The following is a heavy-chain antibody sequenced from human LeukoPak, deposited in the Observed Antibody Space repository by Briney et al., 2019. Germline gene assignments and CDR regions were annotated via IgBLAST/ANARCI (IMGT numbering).Heavy chain of an antibody. J-gene: IGHJ4*02. CDR2: IYSGGGT. V-gene: IGHV3-53*01. Sequence: GGSLRLSCAASGFTVSSNYMSWVRQAPGKGLGWVSVIYSGGGTYYADSVKGRFTISRDNSKNTLYLQMNSLRAEDTAVYYCARGSYPDVDTAMAYDYWGQGTLVTVSS. CDR1: GFTVSSNY. D-gene: IGHD5-18*01. CDR3: ARGSYPDVDTAMAYDY.